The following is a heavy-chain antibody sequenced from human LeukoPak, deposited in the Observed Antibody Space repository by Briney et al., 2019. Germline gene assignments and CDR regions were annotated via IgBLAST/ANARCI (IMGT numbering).Heavy chain of an antibody. CDR3: ARALYRGFMVGATGFDY. Sequence: GGSLRLSCAASGFTFSDYSMNWVRQAPGKGLEWVSCISSSGSYIYYADSVKGRITISRDNAKNSLYLQMNSLRAEDTAVYYCARALYRGFMVGATGFDYWGQGTLVTVSS. V-gene: IGHV3-21*01. CDR1: GFTFSDYS. D-gene: IGHD1-26*01. J-gene: IGHJ4*02. CDR2: ISSSGSYI.